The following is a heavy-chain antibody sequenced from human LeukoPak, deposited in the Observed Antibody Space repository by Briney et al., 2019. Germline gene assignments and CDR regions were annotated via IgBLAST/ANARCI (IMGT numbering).Heavy chain of an antibody. CDR3: AKSGYNRFDY. Sequence: PGGSLRLSCAASGFTFSDYGMSWVRQAPGKGLEWISSISSTGGTTYYADSVKGRFTISRDNSKNTLYLQMNSLRAEDTAVYYCAKSGYNRFDYWGQGTLVTVSS. CDR2: ISSTGGTT. J-gene: IGHJ4*02. V-gene: IGHV3-23*01. D-gene: IGHD5-24*01. CDR1: GFTFSDYG.